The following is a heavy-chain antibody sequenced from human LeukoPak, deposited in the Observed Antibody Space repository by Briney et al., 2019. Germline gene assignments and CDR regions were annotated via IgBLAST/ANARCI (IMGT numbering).Heavy chain of an antibody. CDR2: IIPIFGTA. CDR1: GGTFSSYA. D-gene: IGHD1-26*01. Sequence: SVKVPCKASGGTFSSYAISWVRQAPGQGLEWMGGIIPIFGTANYAQKFQGRVTITADESTSTAYMELSSLRSEDTAVYYCARDKGGSNSFDYWGQGTLVTVSS. J-gene: IGHJ4*02. CDR3: ARDKGGSNSFDY. V-gene: IGHV1-69*01.